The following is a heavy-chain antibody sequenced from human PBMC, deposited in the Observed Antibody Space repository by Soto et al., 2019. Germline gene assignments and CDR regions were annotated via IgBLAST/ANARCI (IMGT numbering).Heavy chain of an antibody. CDR3: ARLRDLDFWA. J-gene: IGHJ4*02. V-gene: IGHV5-51*01. Sequence: PGELLKISCMGSGYKVSTWHNFTSYWIAWVRQMPGEGLEWMGIINPDDSDTRYSPSFQGQVTISADKSISTAYLQWSSLKASGPTIYYCARLRDLDFWAGGQETLVTFS. D-gene: IGHD3-3*01. CDR1: GYKVSTWHNFTSYW. CDR2: INPDDSDT.